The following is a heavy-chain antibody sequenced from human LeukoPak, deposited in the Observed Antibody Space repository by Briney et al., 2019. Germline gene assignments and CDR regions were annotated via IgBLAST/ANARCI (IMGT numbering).Heavy chain of an antibody. D-gene: IGHD3-10*01. Sequence: GGSLRLSCAASGFSFDDYAMHWVRQAPGRGLEWVSVISWNSGSIGYADYVRGRFTISINYAKNSLYLQMNSLRAVDTALYYCAKDRDYYASLDYWGQGTLVTVSS. J-gene: IGHJ4*02. CDR3: AKDRDYYASLDY. CDR2: ISWNSGSI. CDR1: GFSFDDYA. V-gene: IGHV3-9*01.